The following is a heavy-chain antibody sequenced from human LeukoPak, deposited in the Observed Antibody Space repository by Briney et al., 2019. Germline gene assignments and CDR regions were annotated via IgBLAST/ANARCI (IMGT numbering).Heavy chain of an antibody. V-gene: IGHV3-23*01. CDR3: AKPLPPYGDTRFDY. CDR1: GFTFSSYA. Sequence: GGSLRLSCTVSGFTFSSYAMSWVRQAPGKGLEWVSAISGSGGSTYYADSVKGRFTISRDNSKNTLYLQMNSLRAEDTAVYYCAKPLPPYGDTRFDYWGQGTLVTVSS. D-gene: IGHD4-17*01. CDR2: ISGSGGST. J-gene: IGHJ4*02.